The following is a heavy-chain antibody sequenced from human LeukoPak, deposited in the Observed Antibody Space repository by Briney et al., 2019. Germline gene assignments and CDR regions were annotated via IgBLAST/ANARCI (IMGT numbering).Heavy chain of an antibody. V-gene: IGHV3-53*01. J-gene: IGHJ4*02. CDR1: GFTVSTNY. Sequence: PGGSLRLSCAASGFTVSTNYMTWIRQAPGKGLEWVSVMYTLGNTNYADSVRGRFTISRDNSKNTLYLQMNSLRAEDTAVYYCVRGSSVNYWGQGTLVTVSS. CDR3: VRGSSVNY. D-gene: IGHD2-15*01. CDR2: MYTLGNT.